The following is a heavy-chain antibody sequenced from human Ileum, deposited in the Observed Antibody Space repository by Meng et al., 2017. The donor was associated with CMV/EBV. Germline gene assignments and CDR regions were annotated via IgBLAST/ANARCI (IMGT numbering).Heavy chain of an antibody. J-gene: IGHJ4*02. D-gene: IGHD1-1*01. CDR3: ARDRLEGDYSGPGY. CDR1: GFTFSSYS. CDR2: IGSSGSGI. Sequence: GGSLRLSCAASGFTFSSYSMDWLRQAPGKGLEWVASIGSSGSGIYYSETLKGRFTISRDNAKNSLFLQINNLRAEDTAVYYCARDRLEGDYSGPGYWGQGTLVTVS. V-gene: IGHV3-21*06.